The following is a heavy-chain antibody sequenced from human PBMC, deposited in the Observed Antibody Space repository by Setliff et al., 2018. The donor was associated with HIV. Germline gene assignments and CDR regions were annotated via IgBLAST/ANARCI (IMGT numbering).Heavy chain of an antibody. J-gene: IGHJ5*02. CDR3: ARSRTILSFDP. D-gene: IGHD2-15*01. Sequence: PSETLSLTCTVSGGSISSNNYYWGWIRQPPGKGLEWIASIYYSGSTYYNPSLKSRITISVDTSKNQFSLRLSSVTAADTGVYYCARSRTILSFDPWGQGAQVTVLL. CDR2: IYYSGST. CDR1: GGSISSNNYY. V-gene: IGHV4-39*01.